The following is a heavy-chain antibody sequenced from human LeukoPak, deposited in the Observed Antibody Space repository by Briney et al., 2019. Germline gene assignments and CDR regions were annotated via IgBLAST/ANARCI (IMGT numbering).Heavy chain of an antibody. CDR1: GFTFSSYS. J-gene: IGHJ4*02. V-gene: IGHV3-48*04. Sequence: PGGSLRLSCAASGFTFSSYSMNWVRQAPGKGLEWVSYISSSSTIYYADSVKGRFTISRDNAKNSLYLQMNSLRAEDTAVYYCARVFYSSGPDYWGQGTLVTVSS. CDR3: ARVFYSSGPDY. CDR2: ISSSSTI. D-gene: IGHD3-22*01.